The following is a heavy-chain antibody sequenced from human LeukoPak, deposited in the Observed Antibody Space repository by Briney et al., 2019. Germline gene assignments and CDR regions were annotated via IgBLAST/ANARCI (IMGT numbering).Heavy chain of an antibody. D-gene: IGHD1-26*01. CDR1: GFTFSSSG. J-gene: IGHJ4*02. Sequence: PGGSLRLSCVASGFTFSSSGMHWVRQSPGKGLDWVAFIRNDGNKYNYAESVKGRFTISRDNSKNTLYLQMDSLSAEDTAVYYCASGGLVRSTKGYFDYWGQGTLVTVSS. V-gene: IGHV3-30*02. CDR2: IRNDGNKY. CDR3: ASGGLVRSTKGYFDY.